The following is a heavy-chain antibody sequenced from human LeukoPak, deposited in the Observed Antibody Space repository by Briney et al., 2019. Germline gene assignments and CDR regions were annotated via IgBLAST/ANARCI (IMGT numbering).Heavy chain of an antibody. V-gene: IGHV3-23*01. J-gene: IGHJ6*02. D-gene: IGHD4-17*01. CDR1: GFTFSSYA. CDR2: ISGSGGST. Sequence: GGSLRLSCAASGFTFSSYAMSWVRQAPGKGLEWVSAISGSGGSTYYADSVKGRFTISRDNSKNTLYLQMNSLRAEDTAVYYCASHGDYEVSLGANAYEVSLYYYYYGMDVWGQGTTVTVSS. CDR3: ASHGDYEVSLGANAYEVSLYYYYYGMDV.